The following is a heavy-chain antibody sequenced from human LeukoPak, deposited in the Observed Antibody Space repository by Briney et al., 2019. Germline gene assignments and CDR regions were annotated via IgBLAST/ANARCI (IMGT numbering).Heavy chain of an antibody. CDR2: IYASGST. D-gene: IGHD6-13*01. CDR1: GGSISSDSYY. Sequence: SQTLSLTCTVSGGSISSDSYYWSSIRQPAGKGLEWIGRIYASGSTNYNPSLKSRVTISVDTSKTQFSLNLISVTAADTAVYYCANRGSSPGAFDIWGQGTMVAVSS. J-gene: IGHJ3*02. CDR3: ANRGSSPGAFDI. V-gene: IGHV4-61*02.